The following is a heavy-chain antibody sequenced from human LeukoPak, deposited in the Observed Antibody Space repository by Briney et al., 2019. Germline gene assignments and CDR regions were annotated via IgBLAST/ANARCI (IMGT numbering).Heavy chain of an antibody. D-gene: IGHD3-3*01. CDR2: IYYSGST. Sequence: SETLSLTCTVSGGSISSHYWSWIRHPPGKGLEWIGYIYYSGSTNYNPSLKSRVTISVDTSKNQFSLKLSSVTAADTAVYYCARYITIFGVVSNNWFDPWGQGTLVTVSS. J-gene: IGHJ5*02. V-gene: IGHV4-59*11. CDR3: ARYITIFGVVSNNWFDP. CDR1: GGSISSHY.